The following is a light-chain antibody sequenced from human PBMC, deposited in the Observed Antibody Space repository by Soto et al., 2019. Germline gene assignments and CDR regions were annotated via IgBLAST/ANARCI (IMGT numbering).Light chain of an antibody. Sequence: EIVLTQSPAILSLSPGERATLSCRASQSVSNYLAWYQQKPGQAPRLLIHDASNRATGTPASFSGSGSGTDFTLTISSLEPEDFAVYYCQQCTSWPLTFGPGTKVDIK. J-gene: IGKJ3*01. V-gene: IGKV3-11*01. CDR3: QQCTSWPLT. CDR1: QSVSNY. CDR2: DAS.